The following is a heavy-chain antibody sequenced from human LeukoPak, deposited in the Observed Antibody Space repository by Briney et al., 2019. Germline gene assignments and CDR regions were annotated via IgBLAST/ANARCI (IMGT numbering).Heavy chain of an antibody. CDR2: INSDGSST. CDR1: GFTFSSYW. D-gene: IGHD1-26*01. CDR3: ARVFSGSYEGGDY. J-gene: IGHJ4*02. Sequence: PGGSLRLSCAASGFTFSSYWMHWVRQAPGKGLVWFSRINSDGSSTRYADSVKGRFTISRDNSKNTLYLQMNSLRAEDTAVYYCARVFSGSYEGGDYWGQGTLVTVSS. V-gene: IGHV3-74*01.